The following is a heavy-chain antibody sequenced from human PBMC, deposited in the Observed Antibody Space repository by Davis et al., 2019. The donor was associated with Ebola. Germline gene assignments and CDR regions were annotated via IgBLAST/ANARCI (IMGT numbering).Heavy chain of an antibody. CDR1: VGTLSSNA. D-gene: IGHD5-12*01. V-gene: IGHV1-69*13. J-gene: IGHJ6*04. CDR3: ARDRGGYVHYYYYGMDV. CDR2: IMPIFGTA. Sequence: SVKVSCKASVGTLSSNAISWVRQAPGQGLEWIGGIMPIFGTANYAQKLQGRVTITADESTSTAYMELSSLTSEDTAVYYCARDRGGYVHYYYYGMDVWGKGTTVTVSS.